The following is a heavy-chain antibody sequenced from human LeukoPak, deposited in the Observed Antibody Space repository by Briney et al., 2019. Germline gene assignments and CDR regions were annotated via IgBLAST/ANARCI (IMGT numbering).Heavy chain of an antibody. Sequence: SCKASGYTFTGYYMHWVRQAPGKGLEWVAVISYDGSNKYYADSVKGRFTISRDNSKNTLYLQMNSLRAEDTAVYYCARDRGRTRFYDYWGQGTLVTVSS. CDR3: ARDRGRTRFYDY. J-gene: IGHJ4*02. D-gene: IGHD1-26*01. V-gene: IGHV3-30-3*01. CDR2: ISYDGSNK. CDR1: GYTFTGYY.